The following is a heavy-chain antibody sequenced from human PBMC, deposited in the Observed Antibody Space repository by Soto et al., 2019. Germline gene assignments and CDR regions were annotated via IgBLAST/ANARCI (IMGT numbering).Heavy chain of an antibody. CDR2: ISSSGSTI. J-gene: IGHJ6*02. D-gene: IGHD6-6*01. CDR3: ARGSSSALGHYYYGMDV. Sequence: EVQLVESGGGLVQPGGSLRLSCAASGFTFSSYEMNWVRQAPGKGLEWVSYISSSGSTIYYADSVKGRFTISRDNDKNSLYLQMNSRRAEDTAVYYCARGSSSALGHYYYGMDVWGQGTTVTVSS. CDR1: GFTFSSYE. V-gene: IGHV3-48*03.